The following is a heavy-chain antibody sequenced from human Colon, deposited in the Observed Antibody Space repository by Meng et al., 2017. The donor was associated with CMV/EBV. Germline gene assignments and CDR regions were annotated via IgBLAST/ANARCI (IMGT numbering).Heavy chain of an antibody. Sequence: SCQASGGSFSIHGIYWLRQPPGQGLEWMGSLITALAIVYYAQKFAGRVTISADNSTATAYMELSGLRSDDTADYFCARRHGSGSLDPWGQGTLVTVSS. V-gene: IGHV1-69*04. CDR2: LITALAIV. D-gene: IGHD3-10*01. CDR3: ARRHGSGSLDP. J-gene: IGHJ5*02. CDR1: GGSFSIHG.